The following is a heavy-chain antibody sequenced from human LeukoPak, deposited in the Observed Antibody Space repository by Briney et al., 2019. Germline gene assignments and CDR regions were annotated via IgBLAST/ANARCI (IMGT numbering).Heavy chain of an antibody. Sequence: SVKVSCKASGGTFSSYAISWVRQAPGQGLEWMGGIIPIFGTANYAQKFQGRVTITADESTSTAYMELSSLRAEDTAVYYCAKEREIGQQLDFDYWGQGTLVTVSS. CDR1: GGTFSSYA. CDR2: IIPIFGTA. V-gene: IGHV1-69*01. J-gene: IGHJ4*02. D-gene: IGHD6-13*01. CDR3: AKEREIGQQLDFDY.